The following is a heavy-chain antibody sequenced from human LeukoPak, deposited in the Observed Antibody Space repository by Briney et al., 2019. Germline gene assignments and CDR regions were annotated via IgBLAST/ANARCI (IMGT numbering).Heavy chain of an antibody. CDR1: GFIFSSYA. V-gene: IGHV3-23*01. CDR3: AKPYYYDSSGYEHDAFDI. J-gene: IGHJ3*02. Sequence: GGSLRLPCAASGFIFSSYAMRWVSQAPGKGLECVSALSGSGGSTYYADSVKGRFTISRDNSKNTLYLQMNSLRAEDTAVYYCAKPYYYDSSGYEHDAFDIWGQGTMVTVSS. CDR2: LSGSGGST. D-gene: IGHD3-22*01.